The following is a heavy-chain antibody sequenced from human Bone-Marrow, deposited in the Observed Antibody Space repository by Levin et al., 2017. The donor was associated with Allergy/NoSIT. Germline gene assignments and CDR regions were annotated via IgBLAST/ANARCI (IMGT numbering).Heavy chain of an antibody. CDR1: GITDFPSY. Sequence: HTGGSLRLSCTASGITDFPSYINWVRQTPEKGLEWVSVTYANGTTFYADSVKGRFTVSRDNLNNKVFVQMNRLRVEDTAVYYCATTLELAYYYYYGMDVWGQGTAVTVSS. V-gene: IGHV3-53*01. CDR2: TYANGTT. D-gene: IGHD1-1*01. CDR3: ATTLELAYYYYYGMDV. J-gene: IGHJ6*02.